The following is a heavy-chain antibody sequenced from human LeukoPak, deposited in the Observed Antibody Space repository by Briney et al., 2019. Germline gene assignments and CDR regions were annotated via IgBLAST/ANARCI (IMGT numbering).Heavy chain of an antibody. Sequence: SETLSLTCTVSGGSISGYYWSWIRQPPGKGLEWIGYIYTSGSTNYNPSLKSRVTISVDTSKNQFSLKLSSVTAADTAVYYCARVKRFLEWFANTYYYYMDVWGKGTTVTVSS. CDR3: ARVKRFLEWFANTYYYYMDV. D-gene: IGHD3-3*01. J-gene: IGHJ6*03. V-gene: IGHV4-4*09. CDR2: IYTSGST. CDR1: GGSISGYY.